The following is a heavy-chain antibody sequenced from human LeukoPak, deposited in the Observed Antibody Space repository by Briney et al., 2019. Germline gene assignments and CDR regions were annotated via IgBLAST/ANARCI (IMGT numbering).Heavy chain of an antibody. V-gene: IGHV1-3*01. Sequence: GASVKVSCKASGYTLTSYAMHWVRQAPGQRLEWTGWINAGNGNTKYSQKFQGRVTITRDTSASTAYMELSSLRSEDTAVYYCARAPRAPYYFDYWGQGTLVTVSS. J-gene: IGHJ4*02. D-gene: IGHD3-10*01. CDR1: GYTLTSYA. CDR3: ARAPRAPYYFDY. CDR2: INAGNGNT.